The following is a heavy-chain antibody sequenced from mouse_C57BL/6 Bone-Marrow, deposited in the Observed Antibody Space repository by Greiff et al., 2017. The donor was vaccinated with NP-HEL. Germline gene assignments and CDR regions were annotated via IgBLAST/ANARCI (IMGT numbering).Heavy chain of an antibody. V-gene: IGHV5-4*01. D-gene: IGHD1-1*02. J-gene: IGHJ2*01. Sequence: EVQLVESGGGLVKPGGSLKLSCAASGFTFSSYAMSWVRQTPEKRLEWVATISDGGSYTYYPDNVKGRFTISRDNAKNHLYLQMSHLKSEDTAMYDGARGGSEGGVSWWGYFDYWGQGTTLTVSS. CDR3: ARGGSEGGVSWWGYFDY. CDR2: ISDGGSYT. CDR1: GFTFSSYA.